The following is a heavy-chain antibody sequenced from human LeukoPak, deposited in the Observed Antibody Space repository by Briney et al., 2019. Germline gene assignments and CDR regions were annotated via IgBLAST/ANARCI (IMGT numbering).Heavy chain of an antibody. D-gene: IGHD3-22*01. CDR3: ARDLGYDSSGYHY. CDR2: IYTSGST. Sequence: SETLSLTCAVSGDSFSTYYWSWIRQPAGKGLEWIGRIYTSGSTNYNPSLKSRVTMSIDTSKKQFSLKLSSVPAADTAVYYCARDLGYDSSGYHYWGQGTLVTVSS. J-gene: IGHJ4*02. CDR1: GDSFSTYY. V-gene: IGHV4-4*07.